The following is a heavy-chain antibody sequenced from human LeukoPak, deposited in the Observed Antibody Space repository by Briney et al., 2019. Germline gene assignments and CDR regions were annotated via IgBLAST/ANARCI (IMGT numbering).Heavy chain of an antibody. Sequence: PGGSLRLSCAASGFTCSGVAMSWGRQDPEQGLEWVSAVSVSGDIAYYADSLKGRFTLSRDNSKNTLYLQMNSLRDPGMALYYCAKRSRTVTTIDSWGRGTLVTVSS. CDR3: AKRSRTVTTIDS. CDR2: VSVSGDIA. D-gene: IGHD4-11*01. CDR1: GFTCSGVA. J-gene: IGHJ4*02. V-gene: IGHV3-23*01.